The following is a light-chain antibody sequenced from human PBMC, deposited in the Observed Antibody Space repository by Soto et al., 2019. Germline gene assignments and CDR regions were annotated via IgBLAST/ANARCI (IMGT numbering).Light chain of an antibody. Sequence: DIQMTQSPSTLSASVGDRVTITCRASQSISSWLAWYQQKPGKATKLLIYDASSLESGVPSRFRGSGSGTEFTLTIISLQPDDFATYYCQQYNSYPLTFGQGTKVEIK. CDR1: QSISSW. CDR3: QQYNSYPLT. V-gene: IGKV1-5*01. CDR2: DAS. J-gene: IGKJ1*01.